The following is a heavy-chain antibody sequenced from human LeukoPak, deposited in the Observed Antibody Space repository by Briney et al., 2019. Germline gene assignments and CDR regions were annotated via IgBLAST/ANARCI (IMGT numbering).Heavy chain of an antibody. CDR2: IKQDGSEK. J-gene: IGHJ6*03. D-gene: IGHD3-22*01. Sequence: GGSLRLSCAVSGFTFSNYWMSWVRQAPGKGLGWVANIKQDGSEKYYVDSVKGRFTISRDNAKNSLYLQMNSLRAEDTAVYYCARYQKVNQGITMIALVKGLRHGDYMDVWGKETTVTVSS. CDR3: ARYQKVNQGITMIALVKGLRHGDYMDV. V-gene: IGHV3-7*01. CDR1: GFTFSNYW.